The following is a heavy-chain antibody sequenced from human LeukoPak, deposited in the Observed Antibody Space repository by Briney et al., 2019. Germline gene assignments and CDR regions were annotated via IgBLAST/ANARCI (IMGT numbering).Heavy chain of an antibody. CDR1: GFTVSSKY. V-gene: IGHV3-66*01. CDR2: IYSGGDT. CDR3: VRDGSASSDYALGY. Sequence: GGSLRLSCAASGFTVSSKYMTWVRQAPGKGLEWLSAIYSGGDTYYADSVRGRFTISRDNSKNMVYLQMRSLRAEDTAVYYCVRDGSASSDYALGYWGQGTLVTVSS. J-gene: IGHJ4*02. D-gene: IGHD3-16*01.